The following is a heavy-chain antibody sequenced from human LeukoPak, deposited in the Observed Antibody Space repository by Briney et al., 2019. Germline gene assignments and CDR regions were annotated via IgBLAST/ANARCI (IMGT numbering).Heavy chain of an antibody. Sequence: SETLSLTCAVSGYSISSGYYWGWIRQPTGNGLEWIGSIYHSGSTYYNPSLKSRVTISVDTSKNQFSLKLSSVTAADTAVYYCARRVAARPLWYFDYWGQGTLVTVSS. J-gene: IGHJ4*02. CDR2: IYHSGST. D-gene: IGHD6-6*01. CDR1: GYSISSGYY. V-gene: IGHV4-38-2*01. CDR3: ARRVAARPLWYFDY.